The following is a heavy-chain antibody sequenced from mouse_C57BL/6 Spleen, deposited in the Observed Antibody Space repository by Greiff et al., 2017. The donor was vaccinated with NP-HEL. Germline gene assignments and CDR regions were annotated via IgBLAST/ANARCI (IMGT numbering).Heavy chain of an antibody. J-gene: IGHJ3*01. CDR2: ISDGGSYT. V-gene: IGHV5-4*01. CDR3: AREEGTGTFAY. D-gene: IGHD4-1*01. CDR1: GFTFSSYA. Sequence: EVKVVESGGGLVKPGGSLKLSCAASGFTFSSYAMSWVRQTPEKRLEWVATISDGGSYTYYPDNVKGRFTISRDNAKNNLYLQMSHLKSEDTAMYYCAREEGTGTFAYWGQGTLVTVSA.